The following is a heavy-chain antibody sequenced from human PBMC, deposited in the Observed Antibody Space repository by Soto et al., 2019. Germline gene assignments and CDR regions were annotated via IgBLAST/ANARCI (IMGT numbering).Heavy chain of an antibody. CDR1: GFTFSSYS. V-gene: IGHV3-21*01. J-gene: IGHJ6*02. CDR3: ASSFEYSSSDYYYYGMDV. Sequence: EVQLVESGGGLVKPGGSLRLSCAASGFTFSSYSMNWVRQAPGKGLEWVSSISSSSSYIYYADSVKGRFTISRDNAKNSLYLQMNSLRAEDTAVYYCASSFEYSSSDYYYYGMDVWGQGTTVTVSS. D-gene: IGHD6-6*01. CDR2: ISSSSSYI.